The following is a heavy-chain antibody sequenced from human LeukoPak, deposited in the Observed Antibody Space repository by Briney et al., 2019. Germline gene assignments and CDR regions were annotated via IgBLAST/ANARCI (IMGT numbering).Heavy chain of an antibody. J-gene: IGHJ5*02. CDR3: ARGRNDFWSGYPPGLFDP. D-gene: IGHD3-3*01. V-gene: IGHV4-34*01. Sequence: SETLSLTCGVYGGSFSGYYWSWIRQPPGKGLEWIGEINHCGSTNYNPSLRSRVTISVDTSKNQFSLKLSSVTAADTAVYYCARGRNDFWSGYPPGLFDPWGQGTLVTVSS. CDR1: GGSFSGYY. CDR2: INHCGST.